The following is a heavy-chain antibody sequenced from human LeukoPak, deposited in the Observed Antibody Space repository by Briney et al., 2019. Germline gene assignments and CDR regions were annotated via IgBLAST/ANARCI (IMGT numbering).Heavy chain of an antibody. CDR1: GGSISSYY. CDR2: IYYSWST. V-gene: IGHV4-59*01. J-gene: IGHJ4*02. D-gene: IGHD4-17*01. Sequence: SETLSLTCTVSGGSISSYYWSWIRQPPGKGLEWIGYIYYSWSTNYNPSLKSRVTISVDTSKNQFSLKLSSVTAADTAVYYCARVHGDYLFDYWGQGTLVTVSS. CDR3: ARVHGDYLFDY.